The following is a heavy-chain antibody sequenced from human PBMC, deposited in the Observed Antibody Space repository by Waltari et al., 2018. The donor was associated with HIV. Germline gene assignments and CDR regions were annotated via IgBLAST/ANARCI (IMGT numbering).Heavy chain of an antibody. V-gene: IGHV5-10-1*01. Sequence: EVQLVQSGAEVKKPGESLRISCKGSGYSFTSYWISWVRQMPGKGMELMGRFYLIDFYINYSPFFQGHFTISAYNSISTVYLQWSSLKASDTAMFYCARHVYSRFHPYWYFYLLGCGTLFTVSS. CDR1: GYSFTSYW. J-gene: IGHJ2*01. CDR3: ARHVYSRFHPYWYFYL. CDR2: FYLIDFYI. D-gene: IGHD1-20*01.